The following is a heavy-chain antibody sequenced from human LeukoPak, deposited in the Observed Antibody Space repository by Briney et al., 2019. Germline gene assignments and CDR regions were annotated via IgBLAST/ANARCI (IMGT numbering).Heavy chain of an antibody. D-gene: IGHD3-22*01. V-gene: IGHV1-46*01. CDR1: GYTFTSYY. Sequence: ASVKVSCKASGYTFTSYYMHWVRQAPGQGLEWMGIINPSGGSTSYAQKFQGRVTMTRDTSTSTVYMELSSLRSGDTAVYYCARDERYYDSSGYYYPLGYWGQGTLVTVSS. J-gene: IGHJ4*02. CDR3: ARDERYYDSSGYYYPLGY. CDR2: INPSGGST.